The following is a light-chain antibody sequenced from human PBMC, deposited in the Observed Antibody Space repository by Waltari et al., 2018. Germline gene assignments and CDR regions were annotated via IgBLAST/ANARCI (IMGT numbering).Light chain of an antibody. V-gene: IGKV3-20*01. CDR2: GAS. CDR1: QTVRTTY. CDR3: QQYDSSPLT. Sequence: EIVLTQSPGTLSLSPGERATLSCRASQTVRTTYLAWYQQKPGQAPTLLIYGASSRATDIPDRFSGSGSGTDFSLTISSLEPEDFAVYYCQQYDSSPLTFGGGTKVEIK. J-gene: IGKJ4*01.